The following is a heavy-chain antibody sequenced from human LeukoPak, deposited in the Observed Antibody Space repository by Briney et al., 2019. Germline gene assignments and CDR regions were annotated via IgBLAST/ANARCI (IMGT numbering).Heavy chain of an antibody. Sequence: SETLSLTWTVSGGSISSYYWSWIRQPPGKGLEWIGYIYYSGSTNYNPSLKSRVTISVDTSKNQFSLKLSSVTAADTAVYYCARVSGYYDSSGYYNYYGMDVWGQGTTVTVSS. J-gene: IGHJ6*02. V-gene: IGHV4-59*01. D-gene: IGHD3-22*01. CDR2: IYYSGST. CDR1: GGSISSYY. CDR3: ARVSGYYDSSGYYNYYGMDV.